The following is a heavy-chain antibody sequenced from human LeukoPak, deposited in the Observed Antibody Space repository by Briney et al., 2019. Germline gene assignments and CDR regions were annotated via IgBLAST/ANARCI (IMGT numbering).Heavy chain of an antibody. V-gene: IGHV3-7*01. Sequence: PGGSLRLSCAASGFTFSRYWMTWVRQAPGKGLEWVANIKENGGEKFYVDSVRGRFTISRDNAKTSLYLQMNSLRADDSAVYHCARDRDVYHAGVDFWGQGTLVTVSS. CDR3: ARDRDVYHAGVDF. D-gene: IGHD5-24*01. J-gene: IGHJ4*02. CDR1: GFTFSRYW. CDR2: IKENGGEK.